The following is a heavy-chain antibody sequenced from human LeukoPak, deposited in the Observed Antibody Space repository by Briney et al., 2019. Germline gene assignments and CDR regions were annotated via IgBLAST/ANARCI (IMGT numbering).Heavy chain of an antibody. CDR2: INPSSGGT. Sequence: ASVKVSCKASGYTFTGYYMHWVRQAPGQGLEWMGSINPSSGGTNYAQKFQGRVTLTGDTSISTAYMELSSLTSDDTAVYYCTRIRVCSGGTFYQFFDYWGQGTLVTVSS. J-gene: IGHJ4*02. V-gene: IGHV1-2*02. CDR1: GYTFTGYY. CDR3: TRIRVCSGGTFYQFFDY. D-gene: IGHD2-15*01.